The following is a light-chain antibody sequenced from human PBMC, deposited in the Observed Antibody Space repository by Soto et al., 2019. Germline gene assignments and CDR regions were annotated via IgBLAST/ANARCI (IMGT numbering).Light chain of an antibody. V-gene: IGLV7-46*01. CDR1: TGAVTNGHY. CDR3: LLSYNGHYV. CDR2: DTT. J-gene: IGLJ1*01. Sequence: AVVTQEPSLTVSPGGTVTLTCGSSTGAVTNGHYPYWFQQKPGQAPRTLIYDTTNRHSWTPARFSGSRLGGKAALTLSGAQPEDEAEYYCLLSYNGHYVFGTGTKVTV.